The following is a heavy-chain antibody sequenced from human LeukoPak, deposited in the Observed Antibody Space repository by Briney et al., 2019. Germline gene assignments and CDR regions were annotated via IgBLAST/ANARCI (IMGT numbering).Heavy chain of an antibody. CDR3: ARDRYVGLLLVNWFDP. Sequence: ASVKVSCKASGYTFTSYYMHWVRQAPGQGPERMGIINPSGGSTSYAQKFQGRVTMTRDTSTSTVYMELSSLRSEDTAVYYCARDRYVGLLLVNWFDPWGQGTLVTVSS. D-gene: IGHD2-21*01. CDR2: INPSGGST. J-gene: IGHJ5*02. V-gene: IGHV1-46*01. CDR1: GYTFTSYY.